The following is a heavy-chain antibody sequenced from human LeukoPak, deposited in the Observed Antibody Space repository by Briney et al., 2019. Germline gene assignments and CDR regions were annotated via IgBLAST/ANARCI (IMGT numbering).Heavy chain of an antibody. CDR1: GYTFTSYY. V-gene: IGHV1-46*01. J-gene: IGHJ4*02. CDR3: ASTAAGTSRFDY. Sequence: ASVKVSCKASGYTFTSYYLHWVRQAPGQGLEWMGIINPSGDSTTYAQRFQDRITMTRDTSTSTVYMELSSLRSEDTAVYYCASTAAGTSRFDYWGQGTLVTVSS. D-gene: IGHD6-13*01. CDR2: INPSGDST.